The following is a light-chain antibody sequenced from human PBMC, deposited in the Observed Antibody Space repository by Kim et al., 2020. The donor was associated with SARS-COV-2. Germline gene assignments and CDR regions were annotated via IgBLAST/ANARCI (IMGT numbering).Light chain of an antibody. CDR1: ENVASNY. CDR2: GAS. Sequence: GERATLACRASENVASNYLAWYQQRPGQPPRLLIYGASTRATGIPDRFSGGGSGTGLTLTISRLEPEDFAVYYCQQYADSPTFGQGTKVDIK. CDR3: QQYADSPT. V-gene: IGKV3-20*01. J-gene: IGKJ1*01.